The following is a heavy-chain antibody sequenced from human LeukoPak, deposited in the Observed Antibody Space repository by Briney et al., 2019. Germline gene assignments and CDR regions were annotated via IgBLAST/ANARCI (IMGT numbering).Heavy chain of an antibody. CDR1: GFTFDDYA. CDR3: ARGSVQLWLRDTYYYMDV. CDR2: INWNGRIT. V-gene: IGHV3-20*04. D-gene: IGHD5-18*01. Sequence: GESLRLSCAASGFTFDDYAVNWVRQVPGRGLEWVSGINWNGRITEYADSVKDRFTISRQNTKNSLYLYMNNLGGEDTALYFCARGSVQLWLRDTYYYMDVWGKGTTVTVSS. J-gene: IGHJ6*03.